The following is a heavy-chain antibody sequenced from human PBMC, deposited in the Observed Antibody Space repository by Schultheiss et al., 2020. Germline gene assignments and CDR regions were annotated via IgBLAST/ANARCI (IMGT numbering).Heavy chain of an antibody. Sequence: GGSLRLSCAASGFTFSSYSMNWVRQAPGKGLEWVSSISSSSSYIYYADSVKGRFTISRDNAKNSLYLQMNSLRAEDTAVYYCTTEGVGVTIFGVVILYYFDYWGQGTLVTVSS. D-gene: IGHD3-3*01. CDR2: ISSSSSYI. V-gene: IGHV3-21*03. CDR3: TTEGVGVTIFGVVILYYFDY. CDR1: GFTFSSYS. J-gene: IGHJ4*02.